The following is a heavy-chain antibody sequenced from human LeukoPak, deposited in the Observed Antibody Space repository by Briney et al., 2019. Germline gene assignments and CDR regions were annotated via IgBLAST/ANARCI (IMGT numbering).Heavy chain of an antibody. D-gene: IGHD4-23*01. J-gene: IGHJ4*02. CDR3: ARGPQDRYPVVTNYFDY. V-gene: IGHV1-2*06. Sequence: EASVKVSCKASGYTFTGYYMHWVRQAPGQGLEWMGRINPNSGGTNYAQKFQGRVTMTRDTSISTAYMELSRLRSDDTAVYYCARGPQDRYPVVTNYFDYWGQGTLVTVSS. CDR2: INPNSGGT. CDR1: GYTFTGYY.